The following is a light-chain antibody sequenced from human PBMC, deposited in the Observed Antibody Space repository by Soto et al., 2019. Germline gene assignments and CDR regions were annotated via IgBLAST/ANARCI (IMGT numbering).Light chain of an antibody. Sequence: EIVMTQSPATLSVSPGERATLSCRASQSVSNNLAWYQQKPGQAPSLLIYGAFTRATGIPARFSGSGSGTEFTLTISSLQSEDFAVYYCQQYNNWPPTFGQGTKLEIK. V-gene: IGKV3-15*01. J-gene: IGKJ2*01. CDR1: QSVSNN. CDR3: QQYNNWPPT. CDR2: GAF.